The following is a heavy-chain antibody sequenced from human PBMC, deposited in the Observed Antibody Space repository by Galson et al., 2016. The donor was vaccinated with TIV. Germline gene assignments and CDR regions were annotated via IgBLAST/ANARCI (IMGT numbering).Heavy chain of an antibody. CDR2: IYPVDSDT. D-gene: IGHD6-25*01. V-gene: IGHV5-51*03. CDR3: ARERDSGSAYYFDF. Sequence: QSGAEVKEPGESLKISCKGSGYRFSNYWIAWVRQMPGKGLEWMGVIYPVDSDTRYSPSFPGQVTIPAAKSISTAYLQWISLKASDSAIYYCARERDSGSAYYFDFWGQGTLVTVSS. CDR1: GYRFSNYW. J-gene: IGHJ4*02.